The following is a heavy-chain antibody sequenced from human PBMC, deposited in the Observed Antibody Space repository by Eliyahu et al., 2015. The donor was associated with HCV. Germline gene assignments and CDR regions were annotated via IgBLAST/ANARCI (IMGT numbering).Heavy chain of an antibody. J-gene: IGHJ4*02. CDR3: TKAPVTNNRSPET. CDR1: GFTFSTYA. CDR2: ISNSGGTA. D-gene: IGHD1-14*01. V-gene: IGHV3-23*01. Sequence: EVQLLESGGGLVQPGGSLRXSCAASGFTFSTYAMSWVRQAPGKGLEWLSVISNSGGTAYYADSVRGRFTISRDNPKNTLYLGMNSLRAEDTAVYYCTKAPVTNNRSPETWGQGTLLIVSS.